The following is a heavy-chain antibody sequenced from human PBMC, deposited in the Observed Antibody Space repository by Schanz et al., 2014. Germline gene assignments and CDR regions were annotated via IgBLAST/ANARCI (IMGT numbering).Heavy chain of an antibody. J-gene: IGHJ4*02. V-gene: IGHV3-30*02. CDR1: GFTFSSNG. Sequence: QVQLVESGGGVVQPGGSLRLSCAASGFTFSSNGMHWVRQAPGKGLEWVAFIRYDGSNKYYANSVKGRFTISRDNSKNTLYLQMNSLRAEDTAVYYCAKVGLYYYGSGFDYWGQGTLVTVSS. D-gene: IGHD3-10*01. CDR2: IRYDGSNK. CDR3: AKVGLYYYGSGFDY.